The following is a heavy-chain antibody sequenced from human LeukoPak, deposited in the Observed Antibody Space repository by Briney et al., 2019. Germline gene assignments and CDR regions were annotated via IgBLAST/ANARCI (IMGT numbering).Heavy chain of an antibody. CDR2: MNPNSGNT. CDR1: GYTFTSYD. V-gene: IGHV1-8*01. Sequence: ASVKVSCKASGYTFTSYDINWVRQATGQGVEWMGWMNPNSGNTGYAQKFQGRVTMTRNTSISTAYMELSSLRSEDTAVYYCASISSSGWYGSFDYWGQGTLVTVSS. D-gene: IGHD6-19*01. J-gene: IGHJ4*02. CDR3: ASISSSGWYGSFDY.